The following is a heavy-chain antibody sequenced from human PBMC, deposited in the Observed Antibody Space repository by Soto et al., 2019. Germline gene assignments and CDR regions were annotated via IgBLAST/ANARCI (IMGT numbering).Heavy chain of an antibody. J-gene: IGHJ4*02. D-gene: IGHD2-15*01. CDR1: GYTFTSYA. V-gene: IGHV1-3*05. CDR2: INAGNGNT. CDR3: ARDLGGGACRGDY. Sequence: QVQLVQSGAEEKKPGASVKVSCKASGYTFTSYAMHWVRQAPGQRLEWMGWINAGNGNTKYSQKFQGRVTITRDTSESTACMVLSILRAGDTAVYYCARDLGGGACRGDYWGQGTLVTVSS.